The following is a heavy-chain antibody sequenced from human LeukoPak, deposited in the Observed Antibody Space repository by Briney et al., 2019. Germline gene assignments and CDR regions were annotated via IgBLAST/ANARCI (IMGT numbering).Heavy chain of an antibody. V-gene: IGHV3-74*01. CDR2: IKGNGRRT. D-gene: IGHD4-17*01. CDR3: ARESASDDYGAYDY. CDR1: GVSFSIYW. J-gene: IGHJ4*02. Sequence: PGGSLRLSCAASGVSFSIYWMHWVRQAPGKGLVWVARIKGNGRRTSYADSVKGRFTISRDNAKNTLYLQMNSLRAEDTAVYYCARESASDDYGAYDYWGQGTLVAVSS.